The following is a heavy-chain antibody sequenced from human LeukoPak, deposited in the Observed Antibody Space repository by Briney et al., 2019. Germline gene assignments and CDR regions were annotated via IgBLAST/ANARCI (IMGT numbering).Heavy chain of an antibody. CDR2: ISDGGADT. CDR1: GFTFSSYA. Sequence: GGSLRLSCVVSGFTFSSYAMSWVRQAPGKGLEWVSAISDGGADTYYADSVKGRFTISRDTSKDTLYLQMNSLRVEDTAVYYCAKDESPKGYSSSWSSFDYWGQGTLVTVSS. V-gene: IGHV3-23*01. J-gene: IGHJ4*02. CDR3: AKDESPKGYSSSWSSFDY. D-gene: IGHD6-13*01.